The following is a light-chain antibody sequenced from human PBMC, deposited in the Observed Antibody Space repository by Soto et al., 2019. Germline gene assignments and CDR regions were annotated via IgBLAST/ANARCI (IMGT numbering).Light chain of an antibody. CDR1: QSVNIY. J-gene: IGKJ4*01. CDR2: GAS. V-gene: IGKV3D-15*01. Sequence: EIVLTQSPGTLSLSPGERATLSCRASQSVNIYLAWYQQKPGQAPRLLIFGASYRATGIPARFSGSGSGTEFNLTISSLQSEDFAVYFCQQYDDWLRLTFGGGTKVDNK. CDR3: QQYDDWLRLT.